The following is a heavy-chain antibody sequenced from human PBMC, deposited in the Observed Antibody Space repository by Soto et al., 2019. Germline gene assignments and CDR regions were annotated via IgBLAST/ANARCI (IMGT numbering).Heavy chain of an antibody. CDR3: ASSYGSGYRAFDY. V-gene: IGHV1-69*02. CDR1: GDTFTFYS. D-gene: IGHD3-10*01. CDR2: INPILIMS. Sequence: QVQLVQSGAEVKKPGSSVRVSCKASGDTFTFYSINWVRQAPGLGLEWMGRINPILIMSNYAQRFQGRVTMTADKSTSTAYMGLSSLRSEDTAMYYCASSYGSGYRAFDYWGQGALVTFSS. J-gene: IGHJ4*02.